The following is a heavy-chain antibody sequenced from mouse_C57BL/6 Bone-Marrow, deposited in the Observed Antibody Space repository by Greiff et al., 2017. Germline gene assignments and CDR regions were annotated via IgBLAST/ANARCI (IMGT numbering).Heavy chain of an antibody. CDR2: IDPANGNT. Sequence: EVQLQQSVAELVRPGASVKLSCTASGFHIKNTYMHWVKQRPEQGLEWIGRIDPANGNTKYAPKFQGKATIPADTSSNPAYLQLSSLTSEDTAIYYCAPSYYGSTPYVWGTGTTVTVSS. J-gene: IGHJ1*03. V-gene: IGHV14-3*01. D-gene: IGHD1-1*01. CDR1: GFHIKNTY. CDR3: APSYYGSTPYV.